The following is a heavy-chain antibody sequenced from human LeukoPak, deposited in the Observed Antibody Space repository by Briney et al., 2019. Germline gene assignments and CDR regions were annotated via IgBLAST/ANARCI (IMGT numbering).Heavy chain of an antibody. V-gene: IGHV3-33*08. CDR2: IWYDGSNK. CDR3: ARDCSPFSMCG. Sequence: PGGSLRLSCAASGFTFSSYSMNWVRQAPGKGLEWVAVIWYDGSNKYYADSVKGRFTISRDNSKNTPYLQMNSLRAEDTAVYYCARDCSPFSMCGWGQGTLVTVSS. D-gene: IGHD3-10*02. CDR1: GFTFSSYS. J-gene: IGHJ4*02.